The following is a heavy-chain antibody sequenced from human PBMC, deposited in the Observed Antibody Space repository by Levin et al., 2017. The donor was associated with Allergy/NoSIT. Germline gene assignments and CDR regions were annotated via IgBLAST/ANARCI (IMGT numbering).Heavy chain of an antibody. Sequence: SQTLSLTCAISVDTVSNNIAAWHWIRQSPSRGLEWLGRTYYRSKWYYDYAVSVKSRITISPDTSKNQLSLQLNSVTPEDTAVYFCARDPGVNAFDIWGQGTMVTFSS. J-gene: IGHJ3*02. CDR1: VDTVSNNIAA. CDR2: TYYRSKWYY. D-gene: IGHD3-10*01. V-gene: IGHV6-1*01. CDR3: ARDPGVNAFDI.